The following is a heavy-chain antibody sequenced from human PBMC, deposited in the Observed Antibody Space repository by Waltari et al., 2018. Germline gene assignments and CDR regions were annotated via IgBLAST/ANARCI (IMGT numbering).Heavy chain of an antibody. D-gene: IGHD6-6*01. V-gene: IGHV1-69*01. CDR1: GGTFSSYA. CDR2: IIPIFGKA. Sequence: QVQLVQSGAEVKKPGSSVKVSCKASGGTFSSYAISWVRQAPGQGLEWMGGIIPIFGKANDAQKFQGRVTITADESTSTAYMELSSLRSEDTAVYYCARGLAARKYYYYYYMDVWGKGTTVTVSS. CDR3: ARGLAARKYYYYYYMDV. J-gene: IGHJ6*03.